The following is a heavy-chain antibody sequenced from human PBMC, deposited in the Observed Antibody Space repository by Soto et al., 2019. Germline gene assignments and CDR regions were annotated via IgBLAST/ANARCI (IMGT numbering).Heavy chain of an antibody. CDR3: ARDTNYCSSTSCYRYHYYYYGMDV. D-gene: IGHD2-2*02. Sequence: SVKVSCKASGGTFSSYTISWVRQAPGQGLEWMGRIIPILGIANYAQKFQGRVTITADKSTSTAYMELSSLRSEDTAVYYCARDTNYCSSTSCYRYHYYYYGMDVWGQ. J-gene: IGHJ6*02. CDR1: GGTFSSYT. V-gene: IGHV1-69*04. CDR2: IIPILGIA.